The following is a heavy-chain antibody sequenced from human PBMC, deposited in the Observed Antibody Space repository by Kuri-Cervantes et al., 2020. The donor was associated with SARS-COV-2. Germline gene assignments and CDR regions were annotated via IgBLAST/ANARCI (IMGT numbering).Heavy chain of an antibody. D-gene: IGHD3-10*01. CDR3: AKDRMVQGVIRGTAFDP. Sequence: GGSLRLSCAASGFTFDDYAMHWVRQAPGKGLEWVSGIRWNSGSIGYADSVKGRFTISRDNAKNSLYLQMNSLRAEDTALYYCAKDRMVQGVIRGTAFDPWGQGTLVTVSS. V-gene: IGHV3-9*01. CDR2: IRWNSGSI. J-gene: IGHJ5*02. CDR1: GFTFDDYA.